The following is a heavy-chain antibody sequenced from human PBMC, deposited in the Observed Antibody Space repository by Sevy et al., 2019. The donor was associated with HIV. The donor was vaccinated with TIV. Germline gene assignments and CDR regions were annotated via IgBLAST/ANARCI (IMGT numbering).Heavy chain of an antibody. J-gene: IGHJ4*01. CDR2: ISYEGTET. Sequence: GGSLRLSCAASGFAFSSHAMYWVRQAPGKGLEWVAVISYEGTETFYAASVEGRFTISRDNSKSMLSLQINSLRPEDTAVYYCARDGGYSIKWYPLYWGHGTLVTVSS. D-gene: IGHD6-13*01. CDR3: ARDGGYSIKWYPLY. V-gene: IGHV3-30-3*01. CDR1: GFAFSSHA.